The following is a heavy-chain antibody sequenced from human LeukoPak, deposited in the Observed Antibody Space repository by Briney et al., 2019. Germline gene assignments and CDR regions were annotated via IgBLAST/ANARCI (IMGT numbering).Heavy chain of an antibody. CDR1: GGSISSGSYY. V-gene: IGHV4-61*02. J-gene: IGHJ6*03. Sequence: PSQTLSLTCTVSGGSISSGSYYWSWIRQPAGKGLEWIGRIYTSGSTNYNPSLKSRVIISVDTSKNQFSLELSSVTAADTAVYYCARGDCSSTICYSPMDVWGKGTTVTVSS. CDR2: IYTSGST. CDR3: ARGDCSSTICYSPMDV. D-gene: IGHD2-2*01.